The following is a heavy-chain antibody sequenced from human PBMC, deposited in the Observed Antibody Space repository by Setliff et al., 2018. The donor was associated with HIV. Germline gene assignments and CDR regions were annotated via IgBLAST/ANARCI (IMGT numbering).Heavy chain of an antibody. V-gene: IGHV1-69*05. CDR2: NIPMFGTV. J-gene: IGHJ6*03. CDR3: ARGEVIIDSYYYMNV. CDR1: GGTFGSYA. Sequence: SVKVSCKASGGTFGSYAISWVRQAPGQGLEWLGGNIPMFGTVSYAQQFQGRVTITTDESTSTAYMDLSSLRYEDTAIYYCARGEVIIDSYYYMNVWGKGTTVTVSS.